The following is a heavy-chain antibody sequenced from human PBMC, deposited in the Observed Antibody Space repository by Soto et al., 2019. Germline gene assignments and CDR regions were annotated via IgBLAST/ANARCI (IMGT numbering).Heavy chain of an antibody. Sequence: ASVKVSCKASGYTFTSYGISWVRQAPGQGLEWMGWISAYNGNTNYAQKLQGRVTMTTDTSTSTAYMELRSLRSDDTAVYYCARADDFWSGYHFYYFDYWGQGTLVTVSS. D-gene: IGHD3-3*01. CDR1: GYTFTSYG. V-gene: IGHV1-18*01. CDR3: ARADDFWSGYHFYYFDY. J-gene: IGHJ4*02. CDR2: ISAYNGNT.